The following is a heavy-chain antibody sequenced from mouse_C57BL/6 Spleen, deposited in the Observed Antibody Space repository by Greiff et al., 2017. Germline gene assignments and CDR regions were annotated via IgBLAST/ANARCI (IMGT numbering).Heavy chain of an antibody. CDR2: IHPNSGST. CDR3: ARGALYDGYDTDY. D-gene: IGHD2-3*01. Sequence: QVQLQQSGAELVKPGASVKLSCKASGYTFTSYWMHWVKQRPGQGLEWIGMIHPNSGSTNYNEKFKSKATLTVDKSSSTAYMQLSSLTSEDSAVYYCARGALYDGYDTDYWGQGTTLTVSS. CDR1: GYTFTSYW. J-gene: IGHJ2*01. V-gene: IGHV1-64*01.